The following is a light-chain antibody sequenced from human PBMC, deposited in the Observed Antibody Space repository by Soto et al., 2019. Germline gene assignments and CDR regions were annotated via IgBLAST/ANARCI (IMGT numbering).Light chain of an antibody. J-gene: IGKJ1*01. CDR3: QQYGSSRWT. CDR2: GAS. Sequence: EIVLTQSPGTLPLSPGERATLSCRARQSVSSIYLDWYQQKPGQAPGLLIYGASSRATGIPDRFSGSGSGTDFTLTISRLEPEDFAVYYCQQYGSSRWTFGQGTKVDI. CDR1: QSVSSIY. V-gene: IGKV3-20*01.